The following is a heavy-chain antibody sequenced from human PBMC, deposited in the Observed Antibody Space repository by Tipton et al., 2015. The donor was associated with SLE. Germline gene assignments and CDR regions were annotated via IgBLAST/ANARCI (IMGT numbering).Heavy chain of an antibody. CDR1: GGSVSSGSYY. J-gene: IGHJ3*02. V-gene: IGHV4-61*01. CDR2: IYYSGST. D-gene: IGHD2-8*01. CDR3: ARVMNKPRAFDI. Sequence: TLSLTCTVSGGSVSSGSYYWSWIRQPPGKGLEWIGYIYYSGSTNYNPSLKSRVTISVDTSKNQFSLKLSSVTAADTAVYYCARVMNKPRAFDIWGQGTMVTVSS.